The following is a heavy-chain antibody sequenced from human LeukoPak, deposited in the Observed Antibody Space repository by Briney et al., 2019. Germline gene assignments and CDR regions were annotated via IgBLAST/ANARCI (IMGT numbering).Heavy chain of an antibody. D-gene: IGHD1-26*01. Sequence: GGSLRLSCAASGFTFSSYGMHWVRQAPGKGLEWVSGISYSSGSIGYVDSVKGRFTISRDNAKNSLYLQMNSLRVEDTALYYCAKDRGGSSELGDAFDVWGQGTMVGVSS. CDR1: GFTFSSYG. CDR3: AKDRGGSSELGDAFDV. V-gene: IGHV3-9*01. J-gene: IGHJ3*01. CDR2: ISYSSGSI.